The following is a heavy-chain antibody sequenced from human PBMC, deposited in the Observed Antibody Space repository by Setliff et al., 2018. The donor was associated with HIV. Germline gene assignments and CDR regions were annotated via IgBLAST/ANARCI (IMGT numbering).Heavy chain of an antibody. CDR1: GFTFSTYA. Sequence: GGSLRLSCAASGFTFSTYARHWVRQAPGKGXXGVALIWYDGSNKYYADSVKGRFTISRDNSKNTLYLQMNSLRAEDTAVYYCARVHGYYDSSGYSLDAFDIWGQGTMVTVSS. V-gene: IGHV3-33*01. CDR3: ARVHGYYDSSGYSLDAFDI. D-gene: IGHD3-22*01. J-gene: IGHJ3*02. CDR2: IWYDGSNK.